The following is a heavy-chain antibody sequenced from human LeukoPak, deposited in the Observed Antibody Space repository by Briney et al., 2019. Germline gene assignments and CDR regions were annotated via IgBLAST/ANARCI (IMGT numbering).Heavy chain of an antibody. V-gene: IGHV3-23*01. CDR1: GFTFSSYA. CDR2: ISGSGGST. D-gene: IGHD3-3*01. Sequence: GGSLRLSCAASGFTFSSYAMSWVHQAPGKGLEWVSAISGSGGSTYYADSVKGRFTISRGNSKNTLYLQMNSLRAEDTAVYYCAKDPPTYYDFWSGYTYWGQGTLVTVSS. CDR3: AKDPPTYYDFWSGYTY. J-gene: IGHJ4*02.